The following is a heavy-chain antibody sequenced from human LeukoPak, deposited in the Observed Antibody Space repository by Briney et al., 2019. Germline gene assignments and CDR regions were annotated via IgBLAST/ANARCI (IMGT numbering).Heavy chain of an antibody. CDR2: IKRETDGGTI. CDR1: GFTLNNAW. D-gene: IGHD3-22*01. J-gene: IGHJ1*01. V-gene: IGHV3-15*01. CDR3: TTDRYYDNSELQFQH. Sequence: GGSLRLSGAASGFTLNNAWMSWVRQAPGKGLEWLGRIKRETDGGTIDYAAPVKGRFTISRDDSRNTLYLQMDSLKIEDTAVYYCTTDRYYDNSELQFQHWGQGTLVTVSS.